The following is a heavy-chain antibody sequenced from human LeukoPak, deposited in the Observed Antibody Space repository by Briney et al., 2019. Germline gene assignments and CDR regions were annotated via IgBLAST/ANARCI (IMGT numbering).Heavy chain of an antibody. CDR2: IKSESKGGTT. CDR3: RTQPAVYCGGSDTFNI. J-gene: IGHJ3*02. CDR1: GFTFSNAW. Sequence: GGSLRLSCAASGFTFSNAWMSWVRQAPGKGLEWIGRIKSESKGGTTDHAAPVKGRFTISRDDSKNTLFLQMNSLETEDTAVYYCRTQPAVYCGGSDTFNIWGQGTMVTVSS. D-gene: IGHD2-21*01. V-gene: IGHV3-15*01.